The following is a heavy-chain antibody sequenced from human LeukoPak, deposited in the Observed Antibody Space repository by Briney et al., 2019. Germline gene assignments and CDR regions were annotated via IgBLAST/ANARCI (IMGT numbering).Heavy chain of an antibody. Sequence: SETLSLTCTVSGGSISSSSYYWGWIRQPPGKGLEWIGSIYYSGSTYYNPSLKSRVTISVDTSKNQFSLKLSSVTAADTAVYYCARGRLWRSVDYWGQGTLVTVSS. J-gene: IGHJ4*02. CDR1: GGSISSSSYY. CDR3: ARGRLWRSVDY. D-gene: IGHD4/OR15-4a*01. CDR2: IYYSGST. V-gene: IGHV4-39*01.